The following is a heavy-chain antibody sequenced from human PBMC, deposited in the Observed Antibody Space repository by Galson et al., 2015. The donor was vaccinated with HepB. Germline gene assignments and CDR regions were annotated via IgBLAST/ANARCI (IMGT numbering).Heavy chain of an antibody. V-gene: IGHV1-2*04. CDR3: ARDYYDSSGYYFDY. CDR1: GYTFTGYY. D-gene: IGHD3-22*01. CDR2: INPNSGGT. J-gene: IGHJ4*02. Sequence: SVKVSCKASGYTFTGYYMHWVRQAPGQGLEWMGWINPNSGGTNYAQKFQGWVTTTRDTSISTAYMELSRLRSDDTAVYYCARDYYDSSGYYFDYWGQGTLVTVSS.